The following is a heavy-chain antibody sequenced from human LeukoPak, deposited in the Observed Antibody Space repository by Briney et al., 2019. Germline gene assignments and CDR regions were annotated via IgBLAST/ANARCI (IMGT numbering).Heavy chain of an antibody. CDR2: INPNSGGT. Sequence: ASVKVSCKASGYTFTGYYMHWVRQAPGQGLEWMGWINPNSGGTNYAQKFQGRVTIIRDTSISTAYMELSRLRSDDTAVYYCARGVVPAAPDYYYYYMAVWGKGTTVTVSS. CDR3: ARGVVPAAPDYYYYYMAV. J-gene: IGHJ6*03. V-gene: IGHV1-2*02. D-gene: IGHD2-2*01. CDR1: GYTFTGYY.